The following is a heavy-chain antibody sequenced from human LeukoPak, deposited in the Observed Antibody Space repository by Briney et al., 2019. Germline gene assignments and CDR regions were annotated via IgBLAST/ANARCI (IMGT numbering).Heavy chain of an antibody. V-gene: IGHV4-39*01. D-gene: IGHD3-3*01. CDR2: IYYSGST. CDR1: GGSISSGGYY. CDR3: ARQRGMITIFGVVIIGWFDP. Sequence: SETLSLTCSVSGGSISSGGYYWGWIRQPPGKGLEWIGSIYYSGSTYYNPSLKSRVTISVDTSKNQFSLKLSSVTAADTAVYYCARQRGMITIFGVVIIGWFDPWGQGTLVTVSS. J-gene: IGHJ5*02.